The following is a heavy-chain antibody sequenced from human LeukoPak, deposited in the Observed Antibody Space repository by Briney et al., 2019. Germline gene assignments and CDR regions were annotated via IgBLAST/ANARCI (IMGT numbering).Heavy chain of an antibody. V-gene: IGHV3-23*01. CDR1: GFTFSSYA. CDR3: AKGTVGAKY. D-gene: IGHD1-26*01. J-gene: IGHJ4*02. Sequence: GGPLRLSCAASGFTFSSYAMSWVRQAPGKGLEWVSAISGSGGSTYYADSVKGRFTISRDNAKNTLFLQMNSLRVDDTAVYYCAKGTVGAKYWGQGTLVIVSS. CDR2: ISGSGGST.